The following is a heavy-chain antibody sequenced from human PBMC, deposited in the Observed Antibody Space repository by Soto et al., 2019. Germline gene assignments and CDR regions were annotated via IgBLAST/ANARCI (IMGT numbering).Heavy chain of an antibody. CDR3: ARVSQQRTTRGWFDP. CDR2: IYYSGST. V-gene: IGHV4-59*01. J-gene: IGHJ5*02. CDR1: CGSISSYY. Sequence: PSETLSLTCTVSCGSISSYYWSWIRQPPGKGLEWIGYIYYSGSTNYNPSLKSRVTISVDTSKNQFSLKLSSVTAADTAVYYCARVSQQRTTRGWFDPWGQGTLVTVSS. D-gene: IGHD6-13*01.